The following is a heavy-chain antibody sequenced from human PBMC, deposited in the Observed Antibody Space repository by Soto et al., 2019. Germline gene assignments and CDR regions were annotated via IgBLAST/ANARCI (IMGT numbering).Heavy chain of an antibody. CDR1: GFTFSSYA. CDR3: VKGKYDFDY. J-gene: IGHJ4*02. CDR2: ISSNGGST. Sequence: GGSLRLSCSASGFTFSSYAMHWVRQAPGKGLDYVSTISSNGGSTYYADSVKGRFTISRDNSKNTLYLQMSSLRTEDTALYYCVKGKYDFDYWGQGTLVTVSS. V-gene: IGHV3-64D*06.